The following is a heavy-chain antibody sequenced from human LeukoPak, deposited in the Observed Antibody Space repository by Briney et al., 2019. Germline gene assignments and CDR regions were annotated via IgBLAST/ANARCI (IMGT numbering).Heavy chain of an antibody. CDR3: ARQWLVHGSDY. CDR1: SGSISNYY. V-gene: IGHV4-34*01. CDR2: INHSGST. D-gene: IGHD6-19*01. J-gene: IGHJ4*02. Sequence: SETLSLTCTVSSGSISNYYWSWIRQPPGKGLEWIGEINHSGSTNYNPSLKSRVTISADTSKSQFSLRLNSVTAADTAVYYCARQWLVHGSDYWGQGTLVTVSA.